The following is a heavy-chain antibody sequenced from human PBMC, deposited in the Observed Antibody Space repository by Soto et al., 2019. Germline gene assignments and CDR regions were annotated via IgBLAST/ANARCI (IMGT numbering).Heavy chain of an antibody. J-gene: IGHJ4*02. CDR1: GLIFSDAH. CDR3: FHEGSGSYSTDY. Sequence: EVQMEESGGGLVKPGESLRLSCAASGLIFSDAHMNWVRQAPGKGQEWVGRIKRRTDGGTTDYAAPVKGRFISARDDSKNTLFLQMNSLKTEDTAVYYCFHEGSGSYSTDYWGRGTRVTVSS. V-gene: IGHV3-15*07. CDR2: IKRRTDGGTT. D-gene: IGHD1-26*01.